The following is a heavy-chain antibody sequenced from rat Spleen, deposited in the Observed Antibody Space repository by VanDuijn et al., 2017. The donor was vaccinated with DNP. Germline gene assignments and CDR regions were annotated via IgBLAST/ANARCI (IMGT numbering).Heavy chain of an antibody. Sequence: EVQLVESGGGLVQPGRSLKLSCAASGFTFSDYNMAWVRQAPKKGLDWVASIFYGGDRHYYRDTVKSRFTISRENANSTLYLQMNSLWSEDTATYYCTRGSSLPGYLDYWGQGVLVTVSS. V-gene: IGHV5S10*01. CDR1: GFTFSDYN. J-gene: IGHJ2*01. CDR2: IFYGGDRH. D-gene: IGHD1-4*01. CDR3: TRGSSLPGYLDY.